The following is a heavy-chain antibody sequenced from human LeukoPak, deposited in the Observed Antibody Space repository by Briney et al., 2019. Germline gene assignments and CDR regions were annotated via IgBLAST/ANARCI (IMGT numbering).Heavy chain of an antibody. CDR2: ISSNGGST. J-gene: IGHJ4*02. CDR3: ARSGRDGYYDY. Sequence: GGSLRLSCAASGFTFSSYGMHWVRQAPGKGLEYVSAISSNGGSTYYANSVKGRFTISRDNSKNTLYLQMGSLRSEDLAVYYCARSGRDGYYDYWGQGTLVTVSS. CDR1: GFTFSSYG. D-gene: IGHD5-24*01. V-gene: IGHV3-64*01.